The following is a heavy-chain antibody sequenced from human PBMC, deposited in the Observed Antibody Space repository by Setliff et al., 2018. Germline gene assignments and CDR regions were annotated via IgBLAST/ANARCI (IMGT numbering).Heavy chain of an antibody. Sequence: QSGGSLRLSCAASGFTFDDYAMHWVRQAPGKGLEWVSGISWNSGSIGYADSVKGRFTISRDNAKNSLFLQMNSLRAEDMALYYCAREYGNEGMDVWGQGTTVTVSS. CDR2: ISWNSGSI. CDR3: AREYGNEGMDV. J-gene: IGHJ6*02. D-gene: IGHD2-8*01. V-gene: IGHV3-9*03. CDR1: GFTFDDYA.